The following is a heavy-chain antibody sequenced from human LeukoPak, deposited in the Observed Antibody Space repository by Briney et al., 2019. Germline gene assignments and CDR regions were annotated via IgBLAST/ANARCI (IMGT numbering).Heavy chain of an antibody. CDR2: ISSSGSTI. J-gene: IGHJ3*02. V-gene: IGHV3-11*01. Sequence: PGGSLRLSCAASGFTFSDYYMGWLRQAPGKGLEWVSYISSSGSTIYYADSVKGRFTISRDNAKNSLYLQMNSLRAEDTAVYYCASIVGAPLNAFDIWGQGTMVTVSS. CDR3: ASIVGAPLNAFDI. CDR1: GFTFSDYY. D-gene: IGHD1-26*01.